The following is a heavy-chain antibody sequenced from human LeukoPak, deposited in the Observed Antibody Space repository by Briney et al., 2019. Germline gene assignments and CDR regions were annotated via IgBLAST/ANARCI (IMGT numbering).Heavy chain of an antibody. V-gene: IGHV1-46*01. CDR3: ARWGCSGGSCYSISPNAFDI. Sequence: ASVKVSCKASGYTFTGYYMHWVRQAPGQGLEWMGIINPSGGSTSYAQKFQGRVTMTRDTSTSTVYMELSSLRSEDTAVYYCARWGCSGGSCYSISPNAFDIWGQGTMVTVSS. J-gene: IGHJ3*02. CDR2: INPSGGST. D-gene: IGHD2-15*01. CDR1: GYTFTGYY.